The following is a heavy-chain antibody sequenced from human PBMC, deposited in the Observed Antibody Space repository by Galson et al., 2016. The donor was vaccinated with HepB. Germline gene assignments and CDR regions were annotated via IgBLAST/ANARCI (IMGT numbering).Heavy chain of an antibody. Sequence: ETLSLTCSVSGDSISSSTYSWAWIRQPPGKGLEWIGTIYYSGSTDYNPSLKSRVTISVDTSKNHFSLTLSSVTAADTAVYSCARHHDDTTDYYPTMFDYWGQGTLVIVSS. V-gene: IGHV4-39*01. D-gene: IGHD3-22*01. CDR1: GDSISSSTYS. CDR2: IYYSGST. CDR3: ARHHDDTTDYYPTMFDY. J-gene: IGHJ4*02.